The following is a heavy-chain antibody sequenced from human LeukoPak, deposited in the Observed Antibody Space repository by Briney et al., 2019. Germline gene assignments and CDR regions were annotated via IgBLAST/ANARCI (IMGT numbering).Heavy chain of an antibody. CDR1: GFTFGDYA. CDR3: TRDQYYDILTGYPGPFDY. J-gene: IGHJ4*02. V-gene: IGHV3-49*04. Sequence: GRSLRLSGTASGFTFGDYAMSWVRQAPGKGLEWVGFIRSKAYGGTTEYAASVKGRFTISRDDSKSIAYLQMNSLKTEDTAVYYCTRDQYYDILTGYPGPFDYWGQGTLVTVSS. D-gene: IGHD3-9*01. CDR2: IRSKAYGGTT.